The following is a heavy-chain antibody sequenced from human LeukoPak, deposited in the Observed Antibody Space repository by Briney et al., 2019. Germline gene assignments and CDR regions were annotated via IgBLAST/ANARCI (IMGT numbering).Heavy chain of an antibody. D-gene: IGHD3-3*01. CDR3: ARAGSGAGDFDY. CDR2: IWSDGSNE. J-gene: IGHJ4*02. V-gene: IGHV3-33*01. CDR1: GFFFSKYG. Sequence: QPGRSLRLSCAASGFFFSKYGMHWVRQAPGKGLEWVALIWSDGSNEHYADSVEGRFTISRDNAKNTLYLQMNSLRAEDTAVYYCARAGSGAGDFDYWGQGTLVTVSS.